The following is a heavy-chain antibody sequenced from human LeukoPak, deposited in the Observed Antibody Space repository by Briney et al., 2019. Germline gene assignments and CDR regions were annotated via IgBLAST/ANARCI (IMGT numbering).Heavy chain of an antibody. J-gene: IGHJ4*02. CDR2: IYYSGSS. V-gene: IGHV4-59*01. CDR3: ARVKLTTVTPHDY. CDR1: GGSISGYH. D-gene: IGHD4-11*01. Sequence: SETLSLTCNVSGGSISGYHWSWIRQPPGKGLEWLGYIYYSGSSNYNPSLKSRVTMSADTSKNQFSLKLSSVTAADTAVYYCARVKLTTVTPHDYWGQGTLVTVSS.